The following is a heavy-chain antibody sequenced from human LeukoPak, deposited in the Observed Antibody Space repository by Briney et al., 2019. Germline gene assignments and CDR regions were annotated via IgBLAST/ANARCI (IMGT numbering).Heavy chain of an antibody. Sequence: ASVKVSCKASGYTFTGYYMHWVRQAPGQGLEWMGWINPNSGGTNYAQKFQGRVTMTRDTSISTAYMELSRLRSDDTAVYYCAAYNWNYDGDAFDIWGQGTMVTVSS. CDR3: AAYNWNYDGDAFDI. J-gene: IGHJ3*02. D-gene: IGHD1-7*01. CDR1: GYTFTGYY. V-gene: IGHV1-2*02. CDR2: INPNSGGT.